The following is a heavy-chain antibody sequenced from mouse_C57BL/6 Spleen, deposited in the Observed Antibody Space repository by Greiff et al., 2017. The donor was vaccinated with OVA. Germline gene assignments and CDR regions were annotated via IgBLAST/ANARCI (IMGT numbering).Heavy chain of an antibody. Sequence: VQLKQSGTVLARPGASVKMSCKPSGYTFTSYWMHWVKQRPGQGLEWIGAIYPGNSDTSYNQKFKGKAKLTAVTSASTAYMELSSLTNEDSAVYYCTRKDYYGSSYSFDYWGQGTTLTVSS. CDR3: TRKDYYGSSYSFDY. CDR1: GYTFTSYW. J-gene: IGHJ2*01. D-gene: IGHD1-1*01. V-gene: IGHV1-5*01. CDR2: IYPGNSDT.